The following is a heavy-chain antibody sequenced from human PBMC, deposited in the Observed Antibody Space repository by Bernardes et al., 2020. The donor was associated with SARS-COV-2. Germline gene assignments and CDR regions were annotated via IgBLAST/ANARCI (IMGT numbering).Heavy chain of an antibody. CDR1: GFTFSSYG. Sequence: GGSLRLSCAASGFTFSSYGMSWVRQAPGKGLEWVANIKQDGSEKYYVDSVKGRFTISRDNAKNSLYLQMNSLRAEDTAVYYCARDAERYYDILTGYNPGYYYGMDVWGQVTTVTVSS. J-gene: IGHJ6*02. V-gene: IGHV3-7*05. CDR3: ARDAERYYDILTGYNPGYYYGMDV. CDR2: IKQDGSEK. D-gene: IGHD3-9*01.